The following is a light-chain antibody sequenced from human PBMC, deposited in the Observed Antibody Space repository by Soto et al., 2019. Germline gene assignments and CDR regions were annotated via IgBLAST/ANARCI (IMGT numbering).Light chain of an antibody. V-gene: IGKV3-15*01. Sequence: EIVMTQSPGTLSVSPGERATLSCRASQSVSSKLAWFQQKPGQPPRLLIYGASTRATGIPARFSGSGSGTGFTLTISSLQSEDFAVYYCQQYYNWPPETFGQGTKVEI. J-gene: IGKJ1*01. CDR2: GAS. CDR1: QSVSSK. CDR3: QQYYNWPPET.